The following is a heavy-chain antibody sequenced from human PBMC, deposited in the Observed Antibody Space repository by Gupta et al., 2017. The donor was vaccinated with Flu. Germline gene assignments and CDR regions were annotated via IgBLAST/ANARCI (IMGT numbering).Heavy chain of an antibody. V-gene: IGHV1-18*01. CDR1: GYTFTSYG. J-gene: IGHJ4*02. D-gene: IGHD3-22*01. CDR2: ISAYNGNT. Sequence: QVQLVQSGAEVKKPGASVKVSCKASGYTFTSYGISWVRQAPGQGLEWMGWISAYNGNTNYAQKLQGRATMTTDTSTSTAYMELRSLRSDDTAVYYCARDVSDDSSGYYRWLKVWGQGTLVTVSS. CDR3: ARDVSDDSSGYYRWLKV.